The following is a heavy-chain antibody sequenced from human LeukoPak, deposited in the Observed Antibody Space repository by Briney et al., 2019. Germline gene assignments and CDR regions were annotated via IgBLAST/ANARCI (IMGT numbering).Heavy chain of an antibody. J-gene: IGHJ4*02. D-gene: IGHD2-21*01. CDR2: IYYSGST. Sequence: SETLSLTCTVSGGSISSYYWSWIRQTPGKGLEWIGYIYYSGSTNFNPSLKSRVTISVDTSKNQFSLKMSSVTAADTAVYYCARNLAGHFGGFYFDDWGQGTLVTVSS. CDR1: GGSISSYY. V-gene: IGHV4-59*12. CDR3: ARNLAGHFGGFYFDD.